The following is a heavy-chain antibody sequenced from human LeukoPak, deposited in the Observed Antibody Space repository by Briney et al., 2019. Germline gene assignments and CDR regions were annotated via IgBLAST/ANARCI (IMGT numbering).Heavy chain of an antibody. J-gene: IGHJ4*02. D-gene: IGHD3-9*01. Sequence: SDTLSLICAVYGGSFSGYYWSWIHQPPGKGLEWIGEMNHSGSTNYNPSLKSRVTISVDTSKNQFTLKLSSVTAADTAVYYCARGGLRYFDWLHYFDYWGQGTLVTVSS. CDR2: MNHSGST. CDR3: ARGGLRYFDWLHYFDY. V-gene: IGHV4-34*01. CDR1: GGSFSGYY.